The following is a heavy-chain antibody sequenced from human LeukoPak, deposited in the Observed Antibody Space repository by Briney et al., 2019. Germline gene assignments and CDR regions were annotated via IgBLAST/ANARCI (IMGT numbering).Heavy chain of an antibody. V-gene: IGHV3-7*03. D-gene: IGHD5-24*01. CDR1: GFTFSSYW. CDR3: AKDDGWVQYAN. Sequence: PGGSLRLSCAASGFTFSSYWMSWVRQAPGKGLEWVATIEQDGSEKYYVDSVKGRFTISRDNSKNTLYLQMNSLRAEDTAVYYCAKDDGWVQYANWGQGTLVTVSS. CDR2: IEQDGSEK. J-gene: IGHJ4*02.